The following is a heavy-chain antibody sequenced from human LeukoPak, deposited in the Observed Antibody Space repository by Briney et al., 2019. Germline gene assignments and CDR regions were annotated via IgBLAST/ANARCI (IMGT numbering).Heavy chain of an antibody. CDR2: IYYSGST. J-gene: IGHJ5*02. D-gene: IGHD2-2*01. CDR3: ARGGDIVVVPAAILNWFDP. V-gene: IGHV4-31*03. CDR1: GGSISSGGYY. Sequence: SETLSLTCTVSGGSISSGGYYWSWIRQHPGKGLEWIGYIYYSGSTYYNPSLKSRVTIPVDTSKNQFSLKLGSVTAADTAVYYCARGGDIVVVPAAILNWFDPWGQGTLVTVSS.